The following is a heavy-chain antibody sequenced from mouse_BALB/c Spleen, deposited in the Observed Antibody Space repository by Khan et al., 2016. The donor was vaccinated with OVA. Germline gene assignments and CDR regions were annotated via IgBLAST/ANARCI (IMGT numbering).Heavy chain of an antibody. CDR3: TRGGGGNRFAY. V-gene: IGHV1S137*01. J-gene: IGHJ3*01. CDR2: ISTYYGDA. Sequence: QVQLQQPGAELVRPGVSVKISCKGSGYTFTDFTMHWVKQSHAMSLEWIGVISTYYGDATYNQKFKDKATMTVDKSSSTAYMELARLTSEDSAILYCTRGGGGNRFAYWGQGTLVTGSA. CDR1: GYTFTDFT.